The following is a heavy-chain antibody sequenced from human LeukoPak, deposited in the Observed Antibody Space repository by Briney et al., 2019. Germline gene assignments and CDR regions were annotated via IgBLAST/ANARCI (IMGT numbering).Heavy chain of an antibody. Sequence: PSQTLSLTCTVSGGSISSGDYYWSWIRQPPGGGLEWIGYIYYSGSTYYNPSLKSRVTISVDTSKNQFSLKLSSVTAADTAVYYCARVNSSSAGLYYYYYMDVWGKGTTVTVS. CDR3: ARVNSSSAGLYYYYYMDV. CDR1: GGSISSGDYY. D-gene: IGHD6-13*01. CDR2: IYYSGST. J-gene: IGHJ6*03. V-gene: IGHV4-30-4*08.